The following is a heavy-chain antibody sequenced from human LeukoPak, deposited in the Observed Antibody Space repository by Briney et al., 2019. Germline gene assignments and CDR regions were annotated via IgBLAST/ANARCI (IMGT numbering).Heavy chain of an antibody. J-gene: IGHJ6*03. V-gene: IGHV1-8*01. CDR2: MNPNSGNT. CDR3: ARGPPYYYDSSGYHLYMDV. CDR1: GYTFTSYD. D-gene: IGHD3-22*01. Sequence: GASVKVSCKASGYTFTSYDINWVRQATGQGLEWMGWMNPNSGNTGCAQKFQGRVTMTRNTSISTAYMELSSLRSEDTAVYYCARGPPYYYDSSGYHLYMDVWGKGTTVTVSS.